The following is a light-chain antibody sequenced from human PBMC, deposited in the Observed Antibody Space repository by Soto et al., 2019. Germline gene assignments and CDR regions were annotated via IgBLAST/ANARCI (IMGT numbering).Light chain of an antibody. CDR3: TSYTGTSTLDV. V-gene: IGLV2-14*01. CDR1: SNDIGNYNY. CDR2: EDS. Sequence: ALTQPASVSGSPGQSITISCPGTSNDIGNYNYVTLYTQHPGKAPKVMIYEDSNRPSGISNSFSGSKSGNTASLTISGLQAEDEADYYYTSYTGTSTLDVFGSGTKVTVL. J-gene: IGLJ1*01.